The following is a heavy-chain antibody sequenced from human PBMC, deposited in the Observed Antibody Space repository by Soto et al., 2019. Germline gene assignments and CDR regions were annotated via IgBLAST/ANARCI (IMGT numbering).Heavy chain of an antibody. J-gene: IGHJ4*02. V-gene: IGHV2-5*02. CDR3: AHRPIFCASFTH. CDR2: IYWDDDT. CDR1: GFSLTTSGVG. D-gene: IGHD2-21*01. Sequence: QITLKESGPTLVKPTQTLTLTCTFSGFSLTTSGVGVAWIRQSPGKALEWLALIYWDDDTRYSPPLNGRLTVAKDISKNLVVLTMTNMDPADTATYYCAHRPIFCASFTHWGQGTPVTVS.